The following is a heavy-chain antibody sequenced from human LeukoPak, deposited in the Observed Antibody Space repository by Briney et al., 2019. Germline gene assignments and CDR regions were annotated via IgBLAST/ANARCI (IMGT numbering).Heavy chain of an antibody. CDR2: FDPEDGET. J-gene: IGHJ4*02. CDR3: ATANDSSGYPPPYDY. D-gene: IGHD3-22*01. V-gene: IGHV1-24*01. Sequence: GASVKVPCKVSGYTLTGLSMHWVRQAPGKGLEWMGGFDPEDGETISAQKFQGRVTMTEDTSTDTAYMELSSLRSEDTAVYYCATANDSSGYPPPYDYWGQGTLVTVSS. CDR1: GYTLTGLS.